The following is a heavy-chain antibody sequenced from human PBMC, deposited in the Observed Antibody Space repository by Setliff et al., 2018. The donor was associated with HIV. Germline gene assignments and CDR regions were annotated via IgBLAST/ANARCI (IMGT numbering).Heavy chain of an antibody. J-gene: IGHJ4*02. CDR3: ATSSIVGATTMGY. Sequence: ASVKVSCKASGYNLHNYGITWVRQAPGQGLEWMGWINTHTGNTNSAQRFQGRVTMTTDTSTSTAYMELRSLRSDDTAVYYCATSSIVGATTMGYWGQGTLVTVSS. CDR1: GYNLHNYG. D-gene: IGHD1-26*01. CDR2: INTHTGNT. V-gene: IGHV1-18*01.